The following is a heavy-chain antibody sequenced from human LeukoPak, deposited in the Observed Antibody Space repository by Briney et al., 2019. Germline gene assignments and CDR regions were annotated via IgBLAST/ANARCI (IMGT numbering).Heavy chain of an antibody. V-gene: IGHV3-66*01. J-gene: IGHJ4*02. CDR2: IKSGGTT. CDR3: AKSRGSSDWGRFSDY. CDR1: GFTVSSNY. Sequence: GGSLRLSCAASGFTVSSNYMSWVRQAPGKGLEWVSVIKSGGTTYYADSVKGRFTISRDTSKNTLYLQMNTLRAEDTAIYYCAKSRGSSDWGRFSDYWGQGTLVTVSS. D-gene: IGHD6-25*01.